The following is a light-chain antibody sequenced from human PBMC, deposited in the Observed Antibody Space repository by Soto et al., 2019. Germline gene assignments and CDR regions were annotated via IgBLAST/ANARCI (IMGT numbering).Light chain of an antibody. CDR2: EVS. CDR3: TSYTTSNTWV. J-gene: IGLJ3*02. V-gene: IGLV2-14*01. CDR1: SSDIGSYNY. Sequence: QSALTQPASVSGSPGQSITISCTGTSSDIGSYNYVSWYQHHPGKAPKLMIFEVSNRPSGVSNRFSASKSGNTASLTISGLQAEDEADYYCTSYTTSNTWVFGGGTKLTVL.